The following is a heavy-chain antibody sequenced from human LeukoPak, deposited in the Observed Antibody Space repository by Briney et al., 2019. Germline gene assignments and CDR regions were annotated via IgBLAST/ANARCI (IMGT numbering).Heavy chain of an antibody. CDR1: GYTVASYY. V-gene: IGHV1-46*01. Sequence: ALVKVSCKAAGYTVASYYMHWVRQAPGQGLEGLGIINPSGGSTSYAQKFQGRVTMTRDTSTSTVYMELSSLRSEDTAVYYCASALYDTLNGYFDYWGQGTLVTVSS. CDR2: INPSGGST. J-gene: IGHJ4*02. CDR3: ASALYDTLNGYFDY. D-gene: IGHD3-16*01.